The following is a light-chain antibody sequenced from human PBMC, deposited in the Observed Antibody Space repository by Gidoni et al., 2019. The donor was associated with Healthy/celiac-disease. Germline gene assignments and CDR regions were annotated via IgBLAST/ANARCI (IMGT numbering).Light chain of an antibody. Sequence: DIQTTQSPSSLSASGGDRVTSTCRASQSISSYLNWYQQKPGKAPKLLIYAASSLQSGIPSRFSGSGSGTDFTLTISSLQPEDFATYYCQQSYSTVWTFGQGTKVEIK. CDR3: QQSYSTVWT. CDR2: AAS. CDR1: QSISSY. J-gene: IGKJ1*01. V-gene: IGKV1-39*01.